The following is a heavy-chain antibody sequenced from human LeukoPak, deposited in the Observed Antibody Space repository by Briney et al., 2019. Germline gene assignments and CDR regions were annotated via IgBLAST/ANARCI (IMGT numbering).Heavy chain of an antibody. Sequence: ASVKVSCKASGYTFSSYGISWVRQAPGQGLEWVGWISPYNGQTNYLQKVPGRVTMTTDTSTNTAYMELRSLRSDDTAVYYCARRNYYHENSGNSLYYFDFWGQGTLVTVSS. CDR1: GYTFSSYG. V-gene: IGHV1-18*01. D-gene: IGHD3-22*01. J-gene: IGHJ4*02. CDR3: ARRNYYHENSGNSLYYFDF. CDR2: ISPYNGQT.